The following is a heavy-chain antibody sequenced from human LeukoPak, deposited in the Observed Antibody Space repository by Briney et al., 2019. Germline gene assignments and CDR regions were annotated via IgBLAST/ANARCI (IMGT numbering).Heavy chain of an antibody. CDR1: GFTFSSYA. CDR3: AKRSSGYRFDY. J-gene: IGHJ4*02. V-gene: IGHV3-23*01. Sequence: GGSLRLSCAASGFTFSSYAMSWVRQAPGEGLEWVSAISGSGGSTYYADSVKGRFTNSRDNSKNTLYLQMNSLRAEDTAVYYCAKRSSGYRFDYWGQGTLVTVSS. D-gene: IGHD3-22*01. CDR2: ISGSGGST.